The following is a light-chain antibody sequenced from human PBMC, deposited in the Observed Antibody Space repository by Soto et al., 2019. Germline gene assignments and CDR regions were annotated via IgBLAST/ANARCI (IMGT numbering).Light chain of an antibody. V-gene: IGKV3-15*01. CDR1: QSVSSN. CDR2: GAS. Sequence: EIVMTQSPATLSVSPGERATLSCRASQSVSSNLAWYQQKPGQAPRLLIYGASTRATGIPARFSGSGSGTEFTLTISSLQSEEFAVYYCQQYNNWPITFGPGTKVDIK. J-gene: IGKJ3*01. CDR3: QQYNNWPIT.